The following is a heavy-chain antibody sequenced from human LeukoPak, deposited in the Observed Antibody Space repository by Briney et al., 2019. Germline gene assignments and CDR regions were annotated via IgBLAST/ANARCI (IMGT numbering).Heavy chain of an antibody. V-gene: IGHV4-61*02. CDR2: IYTSGST. D-gene: IGHD4-17*01. Sequence: SETLSLTCTVSGGSISSGSYYWSWIRQPAGKGLEWIGRIYTSGSTNYNPSLKSRVTISVDTSKNQFSLKLSSVTAADTAVYYCARLYGDYTNYFDYWGQGTLVTVSS. J-gene: IGHJ4*02. CDR3: ARLYGDYTNYFDY. CDR1: GGSISSGSYY.